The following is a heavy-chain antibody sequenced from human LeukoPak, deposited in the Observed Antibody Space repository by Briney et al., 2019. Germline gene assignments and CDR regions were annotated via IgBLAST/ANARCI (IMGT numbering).Heavy chain of an antibody. CDR3: AREGSSCYYYYMDV. CDR2: ISSSGSTI. CDR1: GFTFSNYL. V-gene: IGHV3-11*04. D-gene: IGHD3-22*01. Sequence: GGSLRLSCAASGFTFSNYLMTWVRQAPGKGLEWVSYISSSGSTIYYADSVKGRFTISRDNVKNSLYLQMNSLRAEDTAVYYCAREGSSCYYYYMDVWGKGTTVTVSS. J-gene: IGHJ6*03.